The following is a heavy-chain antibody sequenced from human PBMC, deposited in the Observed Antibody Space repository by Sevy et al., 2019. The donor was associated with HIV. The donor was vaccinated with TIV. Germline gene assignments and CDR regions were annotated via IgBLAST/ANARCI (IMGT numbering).Heavy chain of an antibody. CDR1: GFTFSSHW. D-gene: IGHD6-13*01. V-gene: IGHV3-7*01. CDR3: ARVPSSSWYGDY. J-gene: IGHJ4*02. Sequence: GGSLRLSCAASGFTFSSHWMSWVRQAPGKGLEWVANIKQDGSEKYYVDSVKGRFTISRDNAKNSLYLQMNSLRAEDTAVYYCARVPSSSWYGDYWGQGTLVTVSS. CDR2: IKQDGSEK.